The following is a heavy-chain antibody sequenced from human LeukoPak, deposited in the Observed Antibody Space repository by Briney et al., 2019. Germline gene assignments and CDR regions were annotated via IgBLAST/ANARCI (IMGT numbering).Heavy chain of an antibody. CDR3: ARTIAVDNFDY. CDR2: IYPGDSDT. J-gene: IGHJ4*02. V-gene: IGHV5-51*01. D-gene: IGHD6-19*01. Sequence: GESLKISCKGSGYGFTSYWIGWVRQMPGKGLEWMGVIYPGDSDTRYSPSFQGQVIISADKSTSTAYLQWTTLKASDTAMYYCARTIAVDNFDYWGQGTLVTVSS. CDR1: GYGFTSYW.